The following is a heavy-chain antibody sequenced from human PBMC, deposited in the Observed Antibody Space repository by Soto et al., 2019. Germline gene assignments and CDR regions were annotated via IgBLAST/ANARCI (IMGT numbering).Heavy chain of an antibody. D-gene: IGHD1-26*01. J-gene: IGHJ3*02. CDR1: GYTFTGYY. CDR2: INPNSGGT. Sequence: ASVKVSCKASGYTFTGYYMHWVRQAPGQGLEWMGWINPNSGGTNYALKCQGWVSMTRDTSISIAYMELSRLGSDATAVYYCARASHYHAFDIWGQGTMVTVSS. V-gene: IGHV1-2*04. CDR3: ARASHYHAFDI.